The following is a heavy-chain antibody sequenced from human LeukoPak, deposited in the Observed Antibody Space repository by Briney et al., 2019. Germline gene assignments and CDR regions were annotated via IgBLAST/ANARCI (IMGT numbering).Heavy chain of an antibody. V-gene: IGHV3-21*01. CDR2: ISSSSSYI. D-gene: IGHD5-18*01. CDR3: ARTRGYSDAFDI. Sequence: GGSLRLSCAASGFTFSSYSMNWARQAPGKGLEWVSSISSSSSYIYYADSVKGRFTISRDNAKNSLYLQMNSLRAEDTAVYYCARTRGYSDAFDIWGQGTMVTVSS. J-gene: IGHJ3*02. CDR1: GFTFSSYS.